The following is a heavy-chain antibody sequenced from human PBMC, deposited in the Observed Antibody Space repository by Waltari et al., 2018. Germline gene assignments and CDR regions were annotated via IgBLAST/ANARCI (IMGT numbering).Heavy chain of an antibody. D-gene: IGHD4-4*01. CDR3: ARESGDSNYFDY. J-gene: IGHJ4*02. Sequence: QVQLQESGPGLVTPSQTLSLTRPFSGCSLSLGGYCLSRIRHPPGTGLGWVGLSQHPGKGLEWIGYIYYSGSTYYNPSLKSRVTISVDTSKNQFSLKLSSVTAADTAVYYCARESGDSNYFDYWGQGTLVTVSS. CDR1: GCSLSLGGYC. V-gene: IGHV4-31*03. CDR2: IYYSGST.